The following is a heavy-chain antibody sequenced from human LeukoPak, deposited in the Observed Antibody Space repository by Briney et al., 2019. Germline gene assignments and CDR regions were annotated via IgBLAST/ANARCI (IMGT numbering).Heavy chain of an antibody. CDR3: ASYCSSTSCYIHDAFDI. CDR1: GGSISSSSYY. J-gene: IGHJ3*02. Sequence: SETLSLTCTVSGGSISSSSYYWGWIRQPPGKGLEWIGEINHSGSTNYNPSLKSRVTISVDTSKNQFSLKLSSVTAADTAVYYCASYCSSTSCYIHDAFDIWGQGTMVTVSS. V-gene: IGHV4-39*07. D-gene: IGHD2-2*02. CDR2: INHSGST.